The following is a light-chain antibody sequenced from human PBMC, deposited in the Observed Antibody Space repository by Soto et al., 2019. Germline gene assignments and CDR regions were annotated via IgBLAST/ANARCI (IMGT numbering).Light chain of an antibody. V-gene: IGKV3-11*01. Sequence: IVLTQSPATLSLSPGERAILSCRASQSVRSYLAWYQQKPGQAPRLLIYDASNTATGIPARFSGSGSGTDFTLTISSLEPEDFAVYYCQQRSNWPVTFGPGTKVDVK. CDR1: QSVRSY. CDR3: QQRSNWPVT. CDR2: DAS. J-gene: IGKJ3*01.